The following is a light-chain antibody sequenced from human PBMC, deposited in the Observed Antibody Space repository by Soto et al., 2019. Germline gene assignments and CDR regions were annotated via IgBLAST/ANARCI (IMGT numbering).Light chain of an antibody. CDR2: EVR. CDR3: RAYTARSTLV. Sequence: QSALTQPASVSGSAGQSITISCSGTMRDVGAYNLVSWYQQHPGTAPKLIIYEVRNRPSGISSRFSGSRSGNTASLTISGLQYEDEGDYYCRAYTARSTLVFGGGTKVTVL. CDR1: MRDVGAYNL. J-gene: IGLJ3*02. V-gene: IGLV2-14*01.